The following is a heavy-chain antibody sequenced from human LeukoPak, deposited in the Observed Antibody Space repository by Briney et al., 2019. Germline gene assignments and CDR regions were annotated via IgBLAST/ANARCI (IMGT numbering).Heavy chain of an antibody. V-gene: IGHV4-59*10. Sequence: AETVSRKVAVCGGCMIGYCGSRIWQVGGMGLAWIGRIYTSGSSIYNPSLMRRLTLSVNTANDKFSLKVSSVTAADTAVYKCAREREGMVVRAGPTYFGDWGQGTLVTVSS. CDR1: GGCMIGYC. D-gene: IGHD2-2*01. CDR2: IYTSGSS. J-gene: IGHJ4*02. CDR3: AREREGMVVRAGPTYFGD.